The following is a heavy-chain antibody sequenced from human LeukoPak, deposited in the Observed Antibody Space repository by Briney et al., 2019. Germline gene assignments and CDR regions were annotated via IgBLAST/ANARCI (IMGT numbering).Heavy chain of an antibody. D-gene: IGHD5-24*01. Sequence: ASVKVSCKASGYTFTGYYIHWVRQAPGQGLEWMGLINPGGDNTNYAQNFQGRVTMTRDTSASTVYMELSSLRSEDTAIYYCARIRDGYNDAYDIWGQGTVVTVPS. J-gene: IGHJ3*02. CDR3: ARIRDGYNDAYDI. CDR1: GYTFTGYY. CDR2: INPGGDNT. V-gene: IGHV1-46*01.